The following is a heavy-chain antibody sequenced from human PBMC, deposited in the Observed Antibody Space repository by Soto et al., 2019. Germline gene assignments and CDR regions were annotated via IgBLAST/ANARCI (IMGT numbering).Heavy chain of an antibody. J-gene: IGHJ4*02. D-gene: IGHD6-13*01. CDR2: INHRGSA. V-gene: IGHV4-4*02. CDR1: GASVSSTYW. Sequence: SETLSLTCAVSGASVSSTYWWSWVRQPPGKGPEWIGEINHRGSANYNPSLKSRVTISVDISKSQFSLRLTSVTAADTAVYYCARYNAASGTYYFDGWGQRALVTLSS. CDR3: ARYNAASGTYYFDG.